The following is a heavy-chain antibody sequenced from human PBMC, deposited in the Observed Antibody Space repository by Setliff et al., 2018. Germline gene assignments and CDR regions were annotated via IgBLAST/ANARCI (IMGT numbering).Heavy chain of an antibody. CDR1: GDSINSGGVC. Sequence: TSETLSLTCTVSGDSINSGGVCWTWIRQPPGRDLEWIGXXXXXXXXXXXXPSVXXRLSISVDRSMNQFSLRLNSVTAADTAVYYCARARSNSGWYGFFDYWGQGALVTVSS. D-gene: IGHD6-19*01. CDR2: XXXXXXX. CDR3: ARARSNSGWYGFFDY. J-gene: IGHJ4*02. V-gene: IGHV4-30-4*08.